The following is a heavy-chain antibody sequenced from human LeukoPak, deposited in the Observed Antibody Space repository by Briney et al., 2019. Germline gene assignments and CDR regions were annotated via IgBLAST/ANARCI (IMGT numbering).Heavy chain of an antibody. Sequence: GGSLRLSYAASGFTFISYAMYWVRQAPGKGLEWVSGIFGSGGSTHYADSVKGRFTISRDNSKNTVYLQMNSLRAEDSAVYYCAKTTTGYSSGRFPGWPVDYWGQGTLVTVSS. CDR3: AKTTTGYSSGRFPGWPVDY. V-gene: IGHV3-23*01. CDR1: GFTFISYA. J-gene: IGHJ4*02. CDR2: IFGSGGST. D-gene: IGHD6-19*01.